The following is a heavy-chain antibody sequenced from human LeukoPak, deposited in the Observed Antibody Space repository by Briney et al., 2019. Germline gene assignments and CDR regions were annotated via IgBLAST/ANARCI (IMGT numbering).Heavy chain of an antibody. CDR3: ARVRGSYFDY. CDR1: GASISTWY. CDR2: IYTSGST. Sequence: SETLSLTCSVSGASISTWYWGWIRQPAGKGLEWIGRIYTSGSTNYNPSLKSRVTMSIDTSKNQFSLNLSSVTAADTAMYYCARVRGSYFDYWGQGILVTVSS. V-gene: IGHV4-4*07. D-gene: IGHD3-10*01. J-gene: IGHJ4*02.